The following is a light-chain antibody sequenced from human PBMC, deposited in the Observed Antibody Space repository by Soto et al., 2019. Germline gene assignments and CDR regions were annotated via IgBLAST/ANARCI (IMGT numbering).Light chain of an antibody. V-gene: IGKV3-20*01. Sequence: EIVLTQSPGTLSLSPGETATLSCRASQSVRSNYLAWYQQKPGQAPTLLIYDASSRATGIPDRFSGSGSDTDFTLTMSRLEPEDFAVYYCQQYAGSPRTFGQGTKLEIK. CDR3: QQYAGSPRT. J-gene: IGKJ2*01. CDR1: QSVRSNY. CDR2: DAS.